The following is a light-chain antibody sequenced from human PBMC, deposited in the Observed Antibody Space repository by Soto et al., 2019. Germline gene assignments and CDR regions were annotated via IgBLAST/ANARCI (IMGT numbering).Light chain of an antibody. J-gene: IGLJ1*01. CDR1: SGDIGSYNR. Sequence: QSVLTQPASVSGSPGQSITISCTGTSGDIGSYNRVSWYQKHPGKAPKLIIYEVTDRPSGVSNRFSGSKSGNTASLTISGLQAEDEAEYYCSSYTNINTRACVFGTGTKLTVL. CDR3: SSYTNINTRACV. CDR2: EVT. V-gene: IGLV2-14*01.